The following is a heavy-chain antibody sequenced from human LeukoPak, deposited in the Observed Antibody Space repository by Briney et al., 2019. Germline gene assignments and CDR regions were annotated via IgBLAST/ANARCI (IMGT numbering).Heavy chain of an antibody. V-gene: IGHV3-21*01. Sequence: GLSGGASGLAIVYNSMNGVPQNKEKGLEWVSSVSRRSSFIFYADSVQGRFTVSRDDAKDSLFLQMNSLRAEDTVVYYCARVSDAYDYFFDYWGQGTLVTVSS. CDR1: GLAIVYNS. D-gene: IGHD5-12*01. CDR2: VSRRSSFI. CDR3: ARVSDAYDYFFDY. J-gene: IGHJ4*02.